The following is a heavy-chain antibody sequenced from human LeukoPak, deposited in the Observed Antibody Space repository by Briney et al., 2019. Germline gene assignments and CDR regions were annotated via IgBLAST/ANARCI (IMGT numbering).Heavy chain of an antibody. CDR2: MYHSGST. J-gene: IGHJ3*02. V-gene: IGHV4-59*01. CDR1: DDSITMYY. Sequence: SETLSLTCSVSDDSITMYYWTWIRQPPGKGLEWIGYMYHSGSTDYNPSLKSRVTISVDTSKNQFSLKVNSVTAADTAVYFCVGEKSFFGEAIWSQGTMVTVSS. D-gene: IGHD3-10*01. CDR3: VGEKSFFGEAI.